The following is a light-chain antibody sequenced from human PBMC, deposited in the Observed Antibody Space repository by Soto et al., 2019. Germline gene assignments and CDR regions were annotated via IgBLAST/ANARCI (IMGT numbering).Light chain of an antibody. CDR2: WAS. V-gene: IGKV4-1*01. CDR3: QQYFTSPWT. CDR1: QSILDRSKNKYY. Sequence: DIVMTQSPDSLAVSLGERATFNCKSSQSILDRSKNKYYLAWYQQKSGQPPKLLIYWASLRESGVPDRFTCSGSGTDFTLTVSSLQAEDVAVYYCQQYFTSPWTFGHGTKVEI. J-gene: IGKJ1*01.